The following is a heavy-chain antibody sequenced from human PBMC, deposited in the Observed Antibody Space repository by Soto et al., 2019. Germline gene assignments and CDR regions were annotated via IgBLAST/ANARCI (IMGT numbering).Heavy chain of an antibody. D-gene: IGHD3-10*01. CDR3: ARDRVRYGSGSYYHFDY. V-gene: IGHV1-69*12. CDR2: IIPIFGTA. Sequence: QVQLVQSGAEVKKPGSSVKVSCKASGGTFSSYAISWVRQAPGQGLEWMGGIIPIFGTANYAQKFQGRVTITADESTSTAYMELSSLRSEDTAVYYCARDRVRYGSGSYYHFDYWGQGTLVTVSS. CDR1: GGTFSSYA. J-gene: IGHJ4*02.